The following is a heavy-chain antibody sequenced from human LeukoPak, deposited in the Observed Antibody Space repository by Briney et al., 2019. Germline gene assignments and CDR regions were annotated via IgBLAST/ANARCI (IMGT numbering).Heavy chain of an antibody. J-gene: IGHJ4*02. Sequence: GASVKVSCKASGYTFTGYYMHWVRQAPGQGLEWMGIINPSGGSTSYAQKFQGRVTMTRDTSTSTVYMELSSLRSEDTAVYYCAKARWLGGYYFDYWGQGTLVTVSS. D-gene: IGHD6-19*01. CDR3: AKARWLGGYYFDY. V-gene: IGHV1-46*03. CDR2: INPSGGST. CDR1: GYTFTGYY.